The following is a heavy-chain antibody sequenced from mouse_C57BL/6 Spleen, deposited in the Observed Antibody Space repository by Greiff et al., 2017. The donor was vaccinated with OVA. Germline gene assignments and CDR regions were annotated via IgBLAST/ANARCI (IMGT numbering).Heavy chain of an antibody. Sequence: QVQLQQPGAELVKPGASVKLSCKASGYTFTSYWMHWVKQRPGQGLEWIGVIHPNSGSTNYNEKFKSKATLTVDKSSSTAYMQLSSLTSEDSAVYYCARYYEYDGSWFAYWGQGTLVTVSA. CDR1: GYTFTSYW. D-gene: IGHD2-4*01. CDR3: ARYYEYDGSWFAY. CDR2: IHPNSGST. V-gene: IGHV1-64*01. J-gene: IGHJ3*01.